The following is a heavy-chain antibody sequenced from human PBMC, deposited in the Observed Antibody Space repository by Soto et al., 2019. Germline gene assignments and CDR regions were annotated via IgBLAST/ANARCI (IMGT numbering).Heavy chain of an antibody. CDR2: ISSSSSYI. CDR3: ARVSGCSGGSCYSGYYGMDV. Sequence: PGGSLRLSCAASGFTFSSYSMNWVRQAPGKGLEWVSSISSSSSYIYYADSVKGRFTISRDNAKNSLYLQMNSLRAEDTAVYYCARVSGCSGGSCYSGYYGMDVWGQGTTVTVSS. V-gene: IGHV3-21*01. D-gene: IGHD2-15*01. J-gene: IGHJ6*02. CDR1: GFTFSSYS.